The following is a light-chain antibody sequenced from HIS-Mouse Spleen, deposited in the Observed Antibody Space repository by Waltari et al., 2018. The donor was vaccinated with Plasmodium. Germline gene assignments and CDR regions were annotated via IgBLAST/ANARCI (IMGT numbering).Light chain of an antibody. CDR3: QQYDNLPLT. CDR1: QDISNY. J-gene: IGKJ4*01. V-gene: IGKV1-33*01. Sequence: DIQITQSLSSLSASVGDRVTITCQASQDISNYLNWYQQKPGKAPKLLIYDASNLETGVPARVSGSRAGTDVSLTISSLQPEDIATYYCQQYDNLPLTFGGGTKGEIK. CDR2: DAS.